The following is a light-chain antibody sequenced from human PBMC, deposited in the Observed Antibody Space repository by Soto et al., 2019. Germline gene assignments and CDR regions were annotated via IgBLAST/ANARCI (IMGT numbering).Light chain of an antibody. V-gene: IGKV3-20*01. CDR3: QQYGSSPIT. CDR2: GVS. CDR1: QSVSSSY. J-gene: IGKJ4*01. Sequence: EIVLTQSPGTLSLSPGERATLSCRASQSVSSSYLAWYQQKPGQAPRLLMYGVSSRATGIPDRFSGSGSGTDFTLTISRLEPEDCAVYYCQQYGSSPITFGGGTKVEIK.